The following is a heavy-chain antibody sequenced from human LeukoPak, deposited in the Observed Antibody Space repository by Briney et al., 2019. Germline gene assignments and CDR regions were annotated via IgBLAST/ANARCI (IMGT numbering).Heavy chain of an antibody. V-gene: IGHV3-74*01. CDR1: GFTFSSYW. CDR2: INSDGSST. D-gene: IGHD4-17*01. Sequence: PGGSLRLSCAASGFTFSSYWMHWVRQAPGKGLVWVSRINSDGSSTSYADSVKGRFTISRDNAKNTLYLQMNSLRAEDTAVYYSARGPVNDYGDFVFDYWGQGTLVTVSS. CDR3: ARGPVNDYGDFVFDY. J-gene: IGHJ4*02.